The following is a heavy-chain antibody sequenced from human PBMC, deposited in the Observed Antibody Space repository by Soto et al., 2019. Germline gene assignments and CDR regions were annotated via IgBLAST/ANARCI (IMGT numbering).Heavy chain of an antibody. V-gene: IGHV1-69*13. CDR1: GXTFSSYA. CDR2: IIPIFGTA. J-gene: IGHJ5*02. CDR3: ARDPSIAARSRFDP. D-gene: IGHD6-6*01. Sequence: SVKVSCKASGXTFSSYAISWVRQAPGQGLEWMGGIIPIFGTANYAQKFQGRVTITADESTSTAYMELSSLRSEDTAVYYCARDPSIAARSRFDPWGQGTLVTVSS.